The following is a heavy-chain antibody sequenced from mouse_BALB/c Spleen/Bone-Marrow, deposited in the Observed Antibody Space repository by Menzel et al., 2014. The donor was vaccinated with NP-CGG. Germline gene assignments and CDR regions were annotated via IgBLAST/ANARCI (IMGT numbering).Heavy chain of an antibody. CDR3: AGGWLPSYAMDY. D-gene: IGHD2-2*01. CDR1: GFNIKDTY. V-gene: IGHV14-3*02. Sequence: EVKLVESGAGLVKPGAPVKLSCTASGFNIKDTYMHWVKQRPEQGLEWIGRIDPANGNTKYDPKFQGKATITADTSSNTAYLQLSSLTSEDTAVYYCAGGWLPSYAMDYWGQGTSVTVSS. J-gene: IGHJ4*01. CDR2: IDPANGNT.